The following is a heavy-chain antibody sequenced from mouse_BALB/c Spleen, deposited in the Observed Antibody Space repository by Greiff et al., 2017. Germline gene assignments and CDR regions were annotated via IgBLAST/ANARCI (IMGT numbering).Heavy chain of an antibody. V-gene: IGHV6-6*02. CDR1: GFTFSNYW. CDR2: IRLKSNNYAT. D-gene: IGHD1-1*01. J-gene: IGHJ1*01. Sequence: EVKLVESGGGLVQPGGSMKLSCVASGFTFSNYWMNWVRQSPEKGLEWVAEIRLKSNNYATHYAESVKGRFTISRDDSKSSVYLQMNNLRAEDTGIYYCTRRGTTVVAENWYFDVWGAGTTVTVSS. CDR3: TRRGTTVVAENWYFDV.